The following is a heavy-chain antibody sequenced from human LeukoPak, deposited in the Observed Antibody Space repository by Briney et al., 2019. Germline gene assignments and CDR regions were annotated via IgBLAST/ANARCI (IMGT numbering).Heavy chain of an antibody. J-gene: IGHJ6*02. CDR3: AVAYGMDV. D-gene: IGHD5-12*01. V-gene: IGHV4-39*01. Sequence: PSETLSLTCTVSGGSIGSSNHYWGWIRQPPGQGLEWIGSIYYSGSIYYNPSLKSRVTISVDTSKNQFSLKLSSVTAADTAVYYCAVAYGMDVWGQGTTVTVSS. CDR1: GGSIGSSNHY. CDR2: IYYSGSI.